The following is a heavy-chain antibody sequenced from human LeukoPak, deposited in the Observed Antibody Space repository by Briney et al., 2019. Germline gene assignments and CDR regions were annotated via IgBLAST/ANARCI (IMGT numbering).Heavy chain of an antibody. D-gene: IGHD6-13*01. CDR2: INPNSGDT. CDR3: AREGGSYSSSWYTDAFDI. Sequence: ASVKVSCKASGYTFTYYYMHWVRQAPGQGLEWLGWINPNSGDTNYAQKFQGRVTMTRDTSISTAYMELSRLRSDDTAVYYCAREGGSYSSSWYTDAFDIWGQGTMVTVSS. CDR1: GYTFTYYY. V-gene: IGHV1-2*02. J-gene: IGHJ3*02.